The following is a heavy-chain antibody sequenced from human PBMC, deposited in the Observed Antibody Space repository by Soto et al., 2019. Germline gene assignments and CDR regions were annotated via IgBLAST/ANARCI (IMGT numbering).Heavy chain of an antibody. CDR3: GRGRSGQIVVFY. CDR1: GYTFTGHY. CDR2: IGPESGAT. V-gene: IGHV1-2*02. D-gene: IGHD1-26*01. J-gene: IGHJ4*02. Sequence: ASVRVSCKASGYTFTGHYIHWVRQAPEQGPEWMGEIGPESGATRYAQKFQGRVTMTRDMSITTVYMELNNLSPDDTAVYYCGRGRSGQIVVFYWGQGTPVTVSS.